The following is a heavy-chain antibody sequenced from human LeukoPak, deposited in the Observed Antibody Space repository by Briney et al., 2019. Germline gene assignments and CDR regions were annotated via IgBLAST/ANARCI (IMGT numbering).Heavy chain of an antibody. CDR2: ISSSGTTI. Sequence: PGGSLRLSCAASGFSFSDYCMSWIRQAPGKGVEWVSYISSSGTTIYYADSVKGRFTISRDNAKNSLYLQMNSLRAEDTAVYYCARNRGYGGYDSDYWGQGTLVTVSS. J-gene: IGHJ4*02. CDR3: ARNRGYGGYDSDY. CDR1: GFSFSDYC. V-gene: IGHV3-11*01. D-gene: IGHD5-12*01.